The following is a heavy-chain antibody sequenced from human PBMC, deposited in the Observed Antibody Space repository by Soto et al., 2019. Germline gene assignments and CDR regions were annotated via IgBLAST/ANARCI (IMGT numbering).Heavy chain of an antibody. J-gene: IGHJ4*02. D-gene: IGHD3-22*01. CDR3: ARGRGYYDSSGYYYFDY. Sequence: ASVKVSCKASGGTFSSYAISWVRQAPGQGLEWMGGIIPIFGTANYAQKFQGRVTITADESTSTAYMELSSLRSEDTAAYYCARGRGYYDSSGYYYFDYWGQGTLVTVSS. CDR1: GGTFSSYA. CDR2: IIPIFGTA. V-gene: IGHV1-69*13.